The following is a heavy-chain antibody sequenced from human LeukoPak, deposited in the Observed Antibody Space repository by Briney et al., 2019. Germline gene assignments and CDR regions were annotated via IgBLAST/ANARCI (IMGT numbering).Heavy chain of an antibody. CDR2: IYYSGST. D-gene: IGHD6-13*01. J-gene: IGHJ6*02. CDR1: GGSISSYY. Sequence: PSETLSLTCTVSGGSISSYYWSWIRQPSGKGLEWIGYIYYSGSTNYNPSLKSRVTISVDTSKNQFSLKLSSVTAADTAVYYCAREDSSSYYYGMDVWGQGTTVTVSS. V-gene: IGHV4-59*01. CDR3: AREDSSSYYYGMDV.